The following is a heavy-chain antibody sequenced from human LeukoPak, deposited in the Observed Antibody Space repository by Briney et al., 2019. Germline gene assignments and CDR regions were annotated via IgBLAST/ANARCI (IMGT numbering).Heavy chain of an antibody. Sequence: ASVKVSCKASGYTFTGYYMHWVRQAPGQGLEWMGWINPNSGGTNYAQKFQGRVTMTRDTSISTAYMELSRLRSDDTAVYYCARAPRTTYYYGSGSPPTTWGQGTLVTVSS. CDR3: ARAPRTTYYYGSGSPPTT. J-gene: IGHJ5*02. CDR2: INPNSGGT. CDR1: GYTFTGYY. V-gene: IGHV1-2*02. D-gene: IGHD3-10*01.